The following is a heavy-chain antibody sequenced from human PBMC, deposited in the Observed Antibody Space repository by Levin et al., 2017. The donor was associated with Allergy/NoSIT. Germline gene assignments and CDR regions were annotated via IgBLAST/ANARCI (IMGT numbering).Heavy chain of an antibody. CDR2: INWNGAST. J-gene: IGHJ5*02. D-gene: IGHD6-6*01. V-gene: IGHV3-20*01. Sequence: PGGSLRLSCAASGFIFDDYGMNWVRQPPGKGLEWVSGINWNGASTGYADSVKGRFTISRDNAKNSLYLQMNSLRVEDTALYHCARGGYSSSSGFDPWGQGTLVIVSS. CDR1: GFIFDDYG. CDR3: ARGGYSSSSGFDP.